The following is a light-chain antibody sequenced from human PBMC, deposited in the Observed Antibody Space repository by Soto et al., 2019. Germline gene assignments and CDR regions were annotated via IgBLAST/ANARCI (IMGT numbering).Light chain of an antibody. V-gene: IGLV2-8*01. Sequence: ALNYPPSAYGSAGQGLTIFCTSTSCDVVGYDFVAWHQQHPGKAPRPMIYDVSKRPSGVPDQFACVKSGKTASLTISGLQAEHETDYHSSAYTGRTSQPFGARTKVT. CDR2: DVS. J-gene: IGLJ1*01. CDR3: SAYTGRTSQP. CDR1: SCDVVGYDF.